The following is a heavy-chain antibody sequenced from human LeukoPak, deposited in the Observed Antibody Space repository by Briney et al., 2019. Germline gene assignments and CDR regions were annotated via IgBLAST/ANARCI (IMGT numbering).Heavy chain of an antibody. CDR1: GFTFNKYA. Sequence: PGGSLRLSCAASGFTFNKYAMHWVRQAPGKGLEWVAVISYDGSDKYYADSVKGRFTISRDNSKNTVYLQMNSLRAEDTAVYYCARESEAFDYWGQGTLVTVSS. CDR3: ARESEAFDY. J-gene: IGHJ4*02. CDR2: ISYDGSDK. V-gene: IGHV3-30-3*01.